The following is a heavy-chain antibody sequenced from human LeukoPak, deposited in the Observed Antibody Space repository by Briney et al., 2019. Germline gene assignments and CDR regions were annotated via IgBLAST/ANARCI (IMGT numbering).Heavy chain of an antibody. CDR1: GFTFSSYS. J-gene: IGHJ5*02. V-gene: IGHV3-48*01. CDR3: ARDGWFGDYNWFDP. Sequence: GGSLRLSCAASGFTFSSYSMNWVRQAPGKGLEWVSYISSASNTIYYADSVKGRFTISRDGAKNSLYLQMNSLRAEDTAMYYCARDGWFGDYNWFDPWGQGTLVTVSS. D-gene: IGHD3-10*01. CDR2: ISSASNTI.